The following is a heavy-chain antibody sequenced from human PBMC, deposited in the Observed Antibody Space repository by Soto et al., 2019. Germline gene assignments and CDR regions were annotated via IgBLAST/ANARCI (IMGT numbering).Heavy chain of an antibody. V-gene: IGHV3-11*06. CDR2: ISSSSYT. D-gene: IGHD2-15*01. CDR3: ARAVVVVAATRYYYYGMDV. Sequence: GGSLRLSCAASGFTFSDYYMSWIRQAPGKGLEWVSYISSSSYTNYADSVKGRFTISRDNAKSSLYLQMNSLRAEDTAVYYCARAVVVVAATRYYYYGMDVWGQGTTVTVSS. J-gene: IGHJ6*02. CDR1: GFTFSDYY.